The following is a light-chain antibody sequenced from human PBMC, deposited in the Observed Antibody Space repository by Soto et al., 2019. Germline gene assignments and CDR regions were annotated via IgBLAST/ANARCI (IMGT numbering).Light chain of an antibody. V-gene: IGKV3-15*01. J-gene: IGKJ1*01. Sequence: EIVMTQSPPTLSVSPGERATLSCRASQTVGRNLAWYQQKPGQAPRLLIYGASTRATGIPARFSGSGSGTEFSLPISSLQSEDFALYYCLQYDNWPPWTFGQGTKVEIK. CDR2: GAS. CDR1: QTVGRN. CDR3: LQYDNWPPWT.